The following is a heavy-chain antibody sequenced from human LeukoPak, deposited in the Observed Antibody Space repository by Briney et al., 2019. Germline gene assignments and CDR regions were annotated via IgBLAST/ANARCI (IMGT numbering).Heavy chain of an antibody. J-gene: IGHJ3*02. CDR1: GGSTTSSNW. CDR3: ARIGSRISDAFDI. V-gene: IGHV4-4*02. CDR2: IYHSGST. D-gene: IGHD3-10*01. Sequence: PSETLSLTCTVSGGSTTSSNWWRWVRQPPGKGLEWIGEIYHSGSTNYNPSLKSRVTTSVDKSKNQFSLNLTSVTAADTAVYSCARIGSRISDAFDIWGQGTMVTVSS.